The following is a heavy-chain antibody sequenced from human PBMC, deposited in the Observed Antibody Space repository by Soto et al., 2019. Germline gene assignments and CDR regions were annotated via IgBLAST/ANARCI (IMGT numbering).Heavy chain of an antibody. V-gene: IGHV1-69*06. CDR3: ASGGGDGYKKPEYFQH. CDR1: GGTFSSYA. Sequence: GASVKVSCKASGGTFSSYAISWVRQAPGQGLEWMGGIIPIFGTANYAQKFQGRVTITADKSTSTAYMELSSLRSEDTAVYYCASGGGDGYKKPEYFQHWGQGTLVTVSS. D-gene: IGHD3-16*01. J-gene: IGHJ1*01. CDR2: IIPIFGTA.